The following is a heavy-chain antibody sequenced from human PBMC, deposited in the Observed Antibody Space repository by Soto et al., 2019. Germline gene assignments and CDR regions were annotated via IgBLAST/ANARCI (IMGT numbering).Heavy chain of an antibody. CDR3: AKVRAYCSGGSCYSQYYYGMDV. CDR2: ISYDGSNK. Sequence: GSLRLSCAASGFTFSSYGMHWVRQAPGKGLEWVAVISYDGSNKYYADSVKGRFTISRDNSKNTLYLQMNSLRAEDTAVYYCAKVRAYCSGGSCYSQYYYGMDVWGQGTTVTVSS. V-gene: IGHV3-30*18. D-gene: IGHD2-15*01. CDR1: GFTFSSYG. J-gene: IGHJ6*02.